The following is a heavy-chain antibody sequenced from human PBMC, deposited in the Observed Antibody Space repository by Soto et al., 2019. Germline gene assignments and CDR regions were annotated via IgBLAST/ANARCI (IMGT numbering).Heavy chain of an antibody. CDR1: GGSISSSSYY. J-gene: IGHJ4*02. CDR2: IYYRGTT. V-gene: IGHV4-39*02. Sequence: SETLSLTCTVSGGSISSSSYYWGWIRQPPGKGLEWIGNIYYRGTTYYNPSLKSRVTISVDTSKNQFSLKLASVTAADTAVYYCARDYGDYQFDYWGQGTLVTVSS. D-gene: IGHD4-17*01. CDR3: ARDYGDYQFDY.